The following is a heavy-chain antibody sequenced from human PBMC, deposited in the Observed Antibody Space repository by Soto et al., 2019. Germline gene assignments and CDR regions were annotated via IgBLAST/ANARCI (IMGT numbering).Heavy chain of an antibody. CDR3: ARNFRDYDSWSGYSVGLNFDL. CDR1: GFTFSSYG. CDR2: IWYDGSNK. V-gene: IGHV3-33*01. Sequence: GGSLRLSCAASGFTFSSYGMHWVRQAPGKGLEWVAVIWYDGSNKYYADSVKGRFTISRGNSKNTLYLQMNSLRAEDTAVYYCARNFRDYDSWSGYSVGLNFDLWGRGTLVTVSS. J-gene: IGHJ2*01. D-gene: IGHD3-3*01.